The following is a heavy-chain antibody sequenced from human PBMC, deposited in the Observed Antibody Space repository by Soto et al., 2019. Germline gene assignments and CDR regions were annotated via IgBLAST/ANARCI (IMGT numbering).Heavy chain of an antibody. CDR2: IYYSGST. J-gene: IGHJ3*02. D-gene: IGHD2-15*01. V-gene: IGHV4-59*12. Sequence: PSETLSLTCTVSGGSISSYYWSWIRQPPGKGLEWIGYIYYSGSTNYNPSLTSRVTISVDTSKNQFSLELSFVTAADTGMFYCARGNGNMCSGGSCYSLGAFDIWGQGTMVTVSS. CDR3: ARGNGNMCSGGSCYSLGAFDI. CDR1: GGSISSYY.